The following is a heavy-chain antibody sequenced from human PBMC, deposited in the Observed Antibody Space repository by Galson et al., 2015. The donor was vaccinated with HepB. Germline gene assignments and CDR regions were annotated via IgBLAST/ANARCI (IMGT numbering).Heavy chain of an antibody. V-gene: IGHV3-74*01. J-gene: IGHJ4*02. Sequence: SLRLSCAGSGFTFSSYWMHWVRQAPGKGLVWVSRINSDGSSTSYADSVKGRFTISRDNAKNTLYLQMNSLRVEDTAVYYCARDKGVVVTAPHDYWGQGTLVTVSS. D-gene: IGHD2-21*02. CDR3: ARDKGVVVTAPHDY. CDR1: GFTFSSYW. CDR2: INSDGSST.